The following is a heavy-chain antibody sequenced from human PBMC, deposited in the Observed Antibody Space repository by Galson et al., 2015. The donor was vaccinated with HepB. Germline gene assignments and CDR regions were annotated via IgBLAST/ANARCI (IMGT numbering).Heavy chain of an antibody. J-gene: IGHJ4*02. V-gene: IGHV4-4*07. CDR3: ARDVDGNYLFDY. CDR1: GGSFDSYY. Sequence: SEPLSLTCTVSGGSFDSYYWSWIRQPAGKGLEWIGRISVSESTKYNPSLKSRVSMSIDRSKKHFSLKLSSLTAADTAVYYCARDVDGNYLFDYWGQGILVTVSS. CDR2: ISVSEST. D-gene: IGHD1-7*01.